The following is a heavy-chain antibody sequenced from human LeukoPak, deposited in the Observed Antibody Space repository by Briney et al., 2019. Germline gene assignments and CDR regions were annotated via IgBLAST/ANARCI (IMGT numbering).Heavy chain of an antibody. V-gene: IGHV3-49*04. CDR2: IRSKAYGGTT. D-gene: IGHD6-6*01. J-gene: IGHJ4*02. CDR3: TRDQEYMWGSTGY. Sequence: GGSLRLSCTASGFTFGDYAMSWVRQAPGKGLEWVGFIRSKAYGGTTEYAASVKGRFTISRDDSKSIAYLQMNSLKTEDTAVYYCTRDQEYMWGSTGYWGQGTLVTVSS. CDR1: GFTFGDYA.